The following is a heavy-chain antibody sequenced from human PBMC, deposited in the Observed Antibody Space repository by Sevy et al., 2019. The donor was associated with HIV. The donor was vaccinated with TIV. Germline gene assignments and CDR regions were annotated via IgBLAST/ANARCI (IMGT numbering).Heavy chain of an antibody. D-gene: IGHD4-17*01. CDR2: ITNSGTTK. J-gene: IGHJ4*02. Sequence: GGSLRLSCTAPGFPFSSYEMNWVRQAPGKGLEWVSYITNSGTTKYYSDSVRGRFTISRDNARNSLHLQMNSLRAEDTAVYYCARDLPPSATTVAHFDCWGQGTLVTVSS. CDR3: ARDLPPSATTVAHFDC. V-gene: IGHV3-48*03. CDR1: GFPFSSYE.